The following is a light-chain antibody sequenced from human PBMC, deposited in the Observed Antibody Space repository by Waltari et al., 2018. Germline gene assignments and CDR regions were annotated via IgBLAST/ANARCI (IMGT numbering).Light chain of an antibody. CDR1: SSTLGRNS. V-gene: IGLV1-47*01. J-gene: IGLJ3*02. CDR2: WND. CDR3: AAWDDSLTSLL. Sequence: QSVLTQSPSASGTPGPRVPLPCSGSSSTLGRNSSYWYQQVPRTAPKLLIYWNDQRPSGVPDRFSGSKSGTSASLAIRGLRSEDEADYYCAAWDDSLTSLLFGGGTKLTVL.